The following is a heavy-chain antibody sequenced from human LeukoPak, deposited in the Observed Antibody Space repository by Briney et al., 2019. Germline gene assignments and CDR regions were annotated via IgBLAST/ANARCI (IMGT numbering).Heavy chain of an antibody. D-gene: IGHD2-21*02. CDR2: IYSTGST. V-gene: IGHV4-59*01. J-gene: IGHJ4*02. CDR3: ARGRDDSGYFYLDF. CDR1: GDSISGYY. Sequence: SETLSLTCTVSGDSISGYYWSWIRQPPGKGLEWIGSIYSTGSTDYNPSLKSRITISVDRSMNQFSLRLSSVTAADTAVYYCARGRDDSGYFYLDFWGQGTLVTVSS.